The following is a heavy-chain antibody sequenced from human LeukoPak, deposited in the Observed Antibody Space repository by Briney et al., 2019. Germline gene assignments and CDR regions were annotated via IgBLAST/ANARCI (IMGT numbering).Heavy chain of an antibody. CDR3: ARDPAGVDGDYFDY. V-gene: IGHV3-21*01. D-gene: IGHD5-12*01. CDR1: GFTFSSYS. CDR2: ISSSSSYI. Sequence: TGGSLRLSCAASGFTFSSYSMNWVRQAPGKGLEWVSSISSSSSYIYYADSVKGRFTISRDNAKNSLYLQMNSLRAEDTAVYYCARDPAGVDGDYFDYWGQGTLVTVSS. J-gene: IGHJ4*02.